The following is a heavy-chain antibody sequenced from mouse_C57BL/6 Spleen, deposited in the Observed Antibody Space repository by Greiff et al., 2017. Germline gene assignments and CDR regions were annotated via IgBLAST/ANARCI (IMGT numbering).Heavy chain of an antibody. D-gene: IGHD1-1*01. CDR2: IVPSDSYT. CDR1: GYTFTSCW. CDR3: ARRDCDGSRAWFAY. V-gene: IGHV1-69*01. J-gene: IGHJ3*01. Sequence: QVQLQQPGPELVMPGASVKLSCKASGYTFTSCWLHWLKQRPAQGLEWIGEIVPSDSYTNYNQTFKSQFTFTLDTSSNNAYMQLSSLTSEDFAVDDSARRDCDGSRAWFAYWGQGTLVTVSA.